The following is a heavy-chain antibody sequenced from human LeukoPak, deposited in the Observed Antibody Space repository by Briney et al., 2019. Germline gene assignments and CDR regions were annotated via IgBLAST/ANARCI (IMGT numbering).Heavy chain of an antibody. CDR3: ARGKYDSSGYRYYYYGMDV. CDR2: IYSGGST. D-gene: IGHD3-22*01. CDR1: GFTFSSYS. Sequence: GGSLRLSCAASGFTFSSYSMNWVRQAPGKGLEWVSVIYSGGSTYYADSVKGRFTISRDNSKNTLYLQMNSLRAEDTAVYYCARGKYDSSGYRYYYYGMDVWGQGTTVTVSS. J-gene: IGHJ6*02. V-gene: IGHV3-53*01.